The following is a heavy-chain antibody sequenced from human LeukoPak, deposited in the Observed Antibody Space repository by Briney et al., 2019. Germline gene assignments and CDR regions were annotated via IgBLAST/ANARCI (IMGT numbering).Heavy chain of an antibody. CDR3: ARASVEMATIDY. CDR1: GFTVYTNY. V-gene: IGHV3-21*01. Sequence: GGSLRLSCAASGFTVYTNYMSWVRQAPGKGLEWVSSISSSSSYIYYADSVKGRFTISRDNAKNSLYLQMNSLRAEDTAVYYCARASVEMATIDYWGQGTLVTVSS. D-gene: IGHD5-12*01. CDR2: ISSSSSYI. J-gene: IGHJ4*02.